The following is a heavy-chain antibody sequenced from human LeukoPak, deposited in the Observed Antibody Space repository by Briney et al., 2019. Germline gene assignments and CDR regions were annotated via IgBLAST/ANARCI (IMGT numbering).Heavy chain of an antibody. J-gene: IGHJ6*02. CDR3: AREDILRYFDWLSPYYYGMDV. D-gene: IGHD3-9*01. Sequence: PGRSLRLSCAASGFTFSSYGMHWVRQAPGKGLEWVAVIWYDGSNKYYADSVKGRFTISRDNSKNTLYLQMNSLRAEDTAVYYCAREDILRYFDWLSPYYYGMDVWGQGTTVTVSS. CDR2: IWYDGSNK. CDR1: GFTFSSYG. V-gene: IGHV3-33*01.